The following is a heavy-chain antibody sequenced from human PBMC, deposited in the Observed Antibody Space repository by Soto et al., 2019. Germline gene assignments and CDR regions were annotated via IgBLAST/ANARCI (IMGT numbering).Heavy chain of an antibody. CDR3: AREETPSPAVVATRGLDS. V-gene: IGHV6-1*01. Sequence: PSQTLSLTFAISGDSVSSNSAALNWISQSPSRGLECLGRTYYRSNWFNDYAESMKIRITIDPDTSRNQISLQLNSVTPDDTAVYYCAREETPSPAVVATRGLDSWGLGTLVTVSS. D-gene: IGHD2-15*01. CDR1: GDSVSSNSAA. CDR2: TYYRSNWFN. J-gene: IGHJ4*02.